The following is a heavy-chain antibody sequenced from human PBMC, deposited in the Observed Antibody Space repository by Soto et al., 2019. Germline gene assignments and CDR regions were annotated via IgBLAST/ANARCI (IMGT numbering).Heavy chain of an antibody. CDR2: INPNSGGT. J-gene: IGHJ6*03. CDR1: GYTFTGYY. Sequence: ASVKVSCKASGYTFTGYYIHWVRQAPGQGLEWMGWINPNSGGTNYAQKFQGWVTMTRDTSISTAYMELSRLRSDDTAMYYCARVLRLRTITYYYYMDVWGKGTTVTAP. CDR3: ARVLRLRTITYYYYMDV. V-gene: IGHV1-2*04. D-gene: IGHD3-3*01.